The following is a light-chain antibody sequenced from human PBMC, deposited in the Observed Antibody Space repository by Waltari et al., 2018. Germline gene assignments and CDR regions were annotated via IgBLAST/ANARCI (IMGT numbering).Light chain of an antibody. CDR1: QSVSSY. Sequence: EIVLTQSPGTLSLSPGERATPPCTASQSVSSYLGWYQQRPGQAPSLLIFDVSKRATGTPARFRGSGSGTDFALTITSLEPEDFAVYYCQQRSSWPLTFGGGTKVEIK. CDR3: QQRSSWPLT. J-gene: IGKJ4*01. V-gene: IGKV3-11*01. CDR2: DVS.